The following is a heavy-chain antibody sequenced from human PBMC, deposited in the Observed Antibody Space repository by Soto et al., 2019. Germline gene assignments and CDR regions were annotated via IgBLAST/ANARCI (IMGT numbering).Heavy chain of an antibody. Sequence: GGSLRLSCAASGFTFSSYSMNWVRQAPGKGLEWVSSISSSSSYIYYADSVKGRFTISRDNAKNSLYLQMNSLRAEDTAVYYCARDEMGWPLYYYYGMDVWGQGTTVTVSS. CDR1: GFTFSSYS. V-gene: IGHV3-21*01. CDR2: ISSSSSYI. J-gene: IGHJ6*02. CDR3: ARDEMGWPLYYYYGMDV. D-gene: IGHD6-19*01.